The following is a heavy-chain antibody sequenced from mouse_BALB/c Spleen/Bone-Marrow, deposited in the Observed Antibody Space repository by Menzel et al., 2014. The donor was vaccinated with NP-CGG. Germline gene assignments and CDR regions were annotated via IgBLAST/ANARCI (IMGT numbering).Heavy chain of an antibody. CDR1: GFNIKDTY. J-gene: IGHJ2*01. CDR3: ALLYGNYDY. CDR2: IDPANGNT. V-gene: IGHV14-3*02. Sequence: EVQVVESGAELVKPGASVKLSCTASGFNIKDTYMHWVKQRPEQGLEWIGRIDPANGNTKYDPKFQGKATITADTSSNTAYLQLSSLTSEDTAVYYCALLYGNYDYWGRGTTLTVSS. D-gene: IGHD2-10*02.